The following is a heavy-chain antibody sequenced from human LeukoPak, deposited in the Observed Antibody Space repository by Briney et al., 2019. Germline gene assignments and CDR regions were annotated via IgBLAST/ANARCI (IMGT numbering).Heavy chain of an antibody. CDR2: IYWDDDK. V-gene: IGHV2-5*02. Sequence: SGPTLVNPTQTLTLTCTFSGFSLSTSGVGVGWIRQPLGKALEWLALIYWDDDKRYSPSLKSRLTITKDTSKNQVVLTMTNMDPVDTATYYCAHNYPPGITEADNWFDPWGQGTLVTVSS. CDR1: GFSLSTSGVG. CDR3: AHNYPPGITEADNWFDP. J-gene: IGHJ5*02. D-gene: IGHD1-14*01.